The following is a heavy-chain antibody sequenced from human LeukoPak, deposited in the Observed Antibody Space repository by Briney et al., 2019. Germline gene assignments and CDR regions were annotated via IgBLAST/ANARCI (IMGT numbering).Heavy chain of an antibody. D-gene: IGHD2-15*01. Sequence: SVKVSCKASGGTFSSYAISWVRQAPGQGLEWMGGIIPVFGTANYAQKFQGRVTITADESTSTAYMELSSLRSEDTAVYYCARGRYCSGGSCLKPLDYWGQGTLVTVSS. CDR1: GGTFSSYA. J-gene: IGHJ4*02. CDR3: ARGRYCSGGSCLKPLDY. V-gene: IGHV1-69*01. CDR2: IIPVFGTA.